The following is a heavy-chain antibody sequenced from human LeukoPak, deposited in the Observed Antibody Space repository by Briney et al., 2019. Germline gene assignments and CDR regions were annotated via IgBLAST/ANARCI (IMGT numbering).Heavy chain of an antibody. Sequence: GGSLRLSCAASGFTVSSNYMSWVRQAPGKGLEWVSVIYSGGSTYYADSVKGRLTISRDNSKNTLYLQMNSLRAEDTAVYYCAREGAGYYYDYWGQGTLVTVSS. CDR3: AREGAGYYYDY. CDR2: IYSGGST. CDR1: GFTVSSNY. D-gene: IGHD3-22*01. V-gene: IGHV3-66*01. J-gene: IGHJ4*02.